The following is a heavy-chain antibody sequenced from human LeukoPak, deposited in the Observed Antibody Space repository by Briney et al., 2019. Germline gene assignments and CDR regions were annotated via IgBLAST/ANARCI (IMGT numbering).Heavy chain of an antibody. V-gene: IGHV3-23*05. CDR2: IYNSGSKT. D-gene: IGHD6-19*01. Sequence: PGGSLRLSCTASGFSFSTYSMTWVRQGPGKGLEWVSSIYNSGSKTFYADSVKGRFTISRDNSKNTLYLQMNSLTAEDTAIYYCSKDVVPDSGWDPDYWGQGTLVTVSS. CDR1: GFSFSTYS. J-gene: IGHJ4*02. CDR3: SKDVVPDSGWDPDY.